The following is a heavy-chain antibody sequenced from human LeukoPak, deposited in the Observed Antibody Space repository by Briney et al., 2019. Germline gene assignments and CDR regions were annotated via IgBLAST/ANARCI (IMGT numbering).Heavy chain of an antibody. D-gene: IGHD6-19*01. CDR1: GFTFSDYY. Sequence: GGSLRLSCAASGFTFSDYYMSWIRQAPGKGLEWVSYISSSGSTIYYADSMKGRFTISRDNAKNSLYLQMNSLRAEDTAVYYCARDQLRAGSGWLDVWGKGTTVTVSS. CDR2: ISSSGSTI. J-gene: IGHJ6*04. V-gene: IGHV3-11*01. CDR3: ARDQLRAGSGWLDV.